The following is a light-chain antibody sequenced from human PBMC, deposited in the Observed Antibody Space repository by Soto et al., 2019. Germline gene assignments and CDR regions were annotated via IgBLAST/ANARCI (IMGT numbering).Light chain of an antibody. J-gene: IGLJ2*01. CDR3: QSYDSSGVV. V-gene: IGLV6-57*04. CDR1: SDGITTNA. CDR2: EDN. Sequence: NFMLTQPHSVSESPGKTVTISCTRSSDGITTNAVQWYQQRPGSAPTIVIYEDNQRPSEVPDRFSGSIDFSSNSASLTISGLKTEDEADYYCQSYDSSGVVFGGGTKLTVL.